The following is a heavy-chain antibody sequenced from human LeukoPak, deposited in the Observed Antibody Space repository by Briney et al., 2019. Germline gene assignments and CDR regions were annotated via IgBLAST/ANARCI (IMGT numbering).Heavy chain of an antibody. Sequence: GGSLRLSCAASGFTFSSSAMSWVRQAPGKGLEWVSAISGSGGSTYYADSVKGRFTISRDNSKNTLYLQMNSLRAEDTAVYYCAKGRSRDGYNYNYWGQGTLVTVSS. V-gene: IGHV3-23*01. J-gene: IGHJ4*02. CDR2: ISGSGGST. CDR1: GFTFSSSA. D-gene: IGHD5-24*01. CDR3: AKGRSRDGYNYNY.